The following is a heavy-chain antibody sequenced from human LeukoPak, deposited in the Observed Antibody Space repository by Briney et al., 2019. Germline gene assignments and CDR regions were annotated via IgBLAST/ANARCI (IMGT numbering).Heavy chain of an antibody. V-gene: IGHV4-39*01. D-gene: IGHD6-13*01. J-gene: IGHJ6*03. Sequence: PSETLSLTCTVSGGSISSSSYYWGWIRQPPGKGLEWIGSIYCSGSTYYNPSLKSRVTISVDTSKNQFSLKLSSVTAADTAVYYCARQSSSSWYPTPRDYYMDVWGKGTTVTVSS. CDR3: ARQSSSSWYPTPRDYYMDV. CDR2: IYCSGST. CDR1: GGSISSSSYY.